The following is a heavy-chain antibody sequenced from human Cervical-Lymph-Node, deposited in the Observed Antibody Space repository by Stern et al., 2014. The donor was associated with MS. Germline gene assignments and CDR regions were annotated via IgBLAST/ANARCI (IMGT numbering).Heavy chain of an antibody. CDR1: GDSISGNY. CDR2: IYYTGST. Sequence: QVQLQESGPGLVKPSETLSLTCSVSGDSISGNYWSWIRQPPGKGLEWIGYIYYTGSTNYNPSLKSRVTISIDTSKTQFSLRLNSVTAADTAVYYCARVVVLAGSRWFDPWGQGILVSVSS. CDR3: ARVVVLAGSRWFDP. V-gene: IGHV4-59*01. D-gene: IGHD2-15*01. J-gene: IGHJ5*02.